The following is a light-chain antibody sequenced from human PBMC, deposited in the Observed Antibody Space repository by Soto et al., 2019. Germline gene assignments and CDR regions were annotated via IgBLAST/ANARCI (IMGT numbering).Light chain of an antibody. CDR1: QSVGSY. CDR3: QQRSNWPLT. V-gene: IGKV3-11*01. CDR2: DAS. Sequence: EIVLTQSPATLSLSPGERATLSCRASQSVGSYLAWYQQKPGQAPRLLIYDASNRATGISARFSGSGSGTDFTLTISSLEPEDFAVYYCQQRSNWPLTFGGGTKVEIK. J-gene: IGKJ4*01.